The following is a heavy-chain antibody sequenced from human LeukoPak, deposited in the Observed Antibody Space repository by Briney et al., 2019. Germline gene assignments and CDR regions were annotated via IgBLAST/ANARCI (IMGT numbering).Heavy chain of an antibody. CDR3: ARDRDYGSGSYPLYWFDP. V-gene: IGHV3-30*03. CDR2: ISYDGSNK. D-gene: IGHD3-10*01. J-gene: IGHJ5*02. Sequence: GGSLRLSCAASGFTFSSYGMHWVRQAPGKGLEWVAVISYDGSNKYYADSVKGRFTISRDNSKNTPYLQMYSLRAEDTAVYYCARDRDYGSGSYPLYWFDPWGQGTLVTVSS. CDR1: GFTFSSYG.